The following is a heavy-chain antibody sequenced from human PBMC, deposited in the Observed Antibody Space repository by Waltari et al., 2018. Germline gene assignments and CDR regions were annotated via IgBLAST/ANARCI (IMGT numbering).Heavy chain of an antibody. V-gene: IGHV1-18*01. CDR1: GYIFSNYG. Sequence: QLVQSGPEVKKPGASVKVSCKGSGYIFSNYGVTWVRQAPGQGLEWMGWISGYNGDQKYEEKCERRGTMTRDTSTSTAYMEIRGLISDDTALYFCARDDVDSSAFGGFWGQGTQVTVSS. D-gene: IGHD3-16*01. CDR3: ARDDVDSSAFGGF. CDR2: ISGYNGDQ. J-gene: IGHJ4*02.